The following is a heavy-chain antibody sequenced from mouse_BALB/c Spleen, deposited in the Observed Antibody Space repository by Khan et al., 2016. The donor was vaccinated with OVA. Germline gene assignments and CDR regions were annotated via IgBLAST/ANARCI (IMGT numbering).Heavy chain of an antibody. CDR1: GFSLTTYG. V-gene: IGHV2-2*01. J-gene: IGHJ3*01. CDR3: ARNSYMYDFTY. Sequence: QVQLQQSGPGLVQPSQTLSITCTVSGFSLTTYGVHWVRQSPGKGLEWLGVIRRGGNTNYNAAFIYRLTITKDNSTSHVFFILFSLQADDTGVYYCARNSYMYDFTYWGQGTLVTVSA. CDR2: IRRGGNT. D-gene: IGHD2-14*01.